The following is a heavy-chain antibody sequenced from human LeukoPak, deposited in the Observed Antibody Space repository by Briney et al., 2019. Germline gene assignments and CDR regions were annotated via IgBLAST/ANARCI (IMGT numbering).Heavy chain of an antibody. J-gene: IGHJ3*02. D-gene: IGHD4-17*01. CDR3: ARVTTYGYYGDYTGSRVKAFDI. Sequence: SEALSLTCAVYGESFSAYSWSWIRQPPGKGLEWIGEINHSGNTNYNPSLKSRVTISVDTSKSQFSLKLSSVTAADTAVYYCARVTTYGYYGDYTGSRVKAFDIWGQGTMVTVSS. V-gene: IGHV4-34*01. CDR2: INHSGNT. CDR1: GESFSAYS.